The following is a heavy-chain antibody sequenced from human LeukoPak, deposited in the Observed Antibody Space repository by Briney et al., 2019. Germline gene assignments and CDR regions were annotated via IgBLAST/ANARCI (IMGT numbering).Heavy chain of an antibody. CDR2: IYYSGST. V-gene: IGHV4-59*01. CDR3: ARDYGDYWFDP. Sequence: PSETLSLTCTVSGGSISSYYWSWIRQPPGKGLEWIGYIYYSGSTNYNPSLKSRVTISVDTSKNQFSLKLSSVTAADTAVYYCARDYGDYWFDPWGQGTLVTVSS. CDR1: GGSISSYY. D-gene: IGHD4-17*01. J-gene: IGHJ5*02.